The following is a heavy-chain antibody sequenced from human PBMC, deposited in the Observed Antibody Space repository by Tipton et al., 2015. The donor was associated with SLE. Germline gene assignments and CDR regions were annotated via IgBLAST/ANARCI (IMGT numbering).Heavy chain of an antibody. CDR3: ARDGYGSAWLDS. CDR2: ISSSSSYI. D-gene: IGHD3-10*01. CDR1: GFTFSSYS. J-gene: IGHJ5*01. Sequence: SLRLSCAASGFTFSSYSMSWVRQAPGKGLEWVSSISSSSSYIYYADSVKGRFTISRDNAKNSLYLQMNSLRAEDTAVYYCARDGYGSAWLDSWGQGTLVTVSS. V-gene: IGHV3-21*03.